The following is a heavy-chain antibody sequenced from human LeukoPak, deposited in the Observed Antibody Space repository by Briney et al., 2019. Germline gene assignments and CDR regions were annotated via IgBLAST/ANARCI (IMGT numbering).Heavy chain of an antibody. J-gene: IGHJ3*02. CDR1: GFIFSTYE. V-gene: IGHV3-30*03. Sequence: PGGSLRLSCAASGFIFSTYEMHCVRQAPGKGLEWVAVISYDGSNKYYADSVKGRFTISRDNSKNTLYLQMNSLRVEDTAVYYCARRQGDAFDIWGQGTMVTVSS. CDR2: ISYDGSNK. CDR3: ARRQGDAFDI.